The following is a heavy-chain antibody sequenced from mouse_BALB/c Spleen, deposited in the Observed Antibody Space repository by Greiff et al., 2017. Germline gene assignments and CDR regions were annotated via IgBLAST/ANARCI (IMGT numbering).Heavy chain of an antibody. CDR2: ISYDGSN. CDR3: ARGPITTVADY. D-gene: IGHD1-1*01. Sequence: VQLQQSGPGLVKPSQSLSLTCSVTGYSITSGYYWNWIRQFPGNKLEWMGYISYDGSNNYNPSLKNRISITRDTSKNQFFLKLNSVTTEDTATYYCARGPITTVADYWGQGTTLTVSS. V-gene: IGHV3-6*02. J-gene: IGHJ2*01. CDR1: GYSITSGYY.